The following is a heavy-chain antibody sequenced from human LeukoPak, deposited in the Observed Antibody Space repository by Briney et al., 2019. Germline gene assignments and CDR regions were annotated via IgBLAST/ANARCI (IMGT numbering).Heavy chain of an antibody. V-gene: IGHV1-2*02. CDR3: ARESSTGLSGFDY. CDR1: GYTFTGYY. J-gene: IGHJ4*02. CDR2: INPNSGGT. Sequence: ASEKVSCKASGYTFTGYYMHWVRQAPRQGLEWMGWINPNSGGTNYAQKFQGRVTMTRDTSISTAYMELSRLRSDDTAVYYCARESSTGLSGFDYWGQGTLVTVSS.